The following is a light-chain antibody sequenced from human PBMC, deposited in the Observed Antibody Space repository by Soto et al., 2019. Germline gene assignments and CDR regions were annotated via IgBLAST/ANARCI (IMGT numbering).Light chain of an antibody. CDR1: SSDVGGSNF. CDR3: SSYAGSNAGTNTVV. J-gene: IGLJ3*02. V-gene: IGLV2-8*01. CDR2: EVS. Sequence: QSALTQPPSASGSPGQSVTISCTGTSSDVGGSNFVSWYQQYPGKAPKLMIYEVSKRPSGVPDRFSGAKSGNTASLTVSGLQAEDEADYYCSSYAGSNAGTNTVVFGGGTKATVL.